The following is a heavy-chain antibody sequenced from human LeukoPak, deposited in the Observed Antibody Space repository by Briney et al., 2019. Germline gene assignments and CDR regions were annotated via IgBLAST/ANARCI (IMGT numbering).Heavy chain of an antibody. J-gene: IGHJ4*02. CDR1: TLTFSSYA. CDR2: TTTSGGTT. V-gene: IGHV3-23*01. D-gene: IGHD2-15*01. Sequence: GESLRLSCAASTLTFSSYAMSWVRQAPGKGLEWVSGTTTSGGTTYYADSVKGRFTISRDNSKNTLSLQMTSLRAEDTAVYYCATARGGYWGQGALVTVSS. CDR3: ATARGGY.